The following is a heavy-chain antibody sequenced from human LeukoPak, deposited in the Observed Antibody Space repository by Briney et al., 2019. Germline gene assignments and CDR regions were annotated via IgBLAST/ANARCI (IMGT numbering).Heavy chain of an antibody. CDR2: INHSGST. CDR3: AGGLRFLEWLSYYYGMDV. D-gene: IGHD3-3*01. Sequence: SETLSLTCAVYGGSFSGYYWSWIRQPPGKGLEWIGEINHSGSTNYNPSLKSRVTISVDTSKNQFSLKLSFVTAADTAVYYCAGGLRFLEWLSYYYGMDVWGQGTTVTVSS. J-gene: IGHJ6*02. V-gene: IGHV4-34*01. CDR1: GGSFSGYY.